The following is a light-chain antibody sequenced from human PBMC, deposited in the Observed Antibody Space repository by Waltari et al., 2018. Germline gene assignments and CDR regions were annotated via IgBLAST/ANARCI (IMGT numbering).Light chain of an antibody. CDR1: SSDIGGYNY. J-gene: IGLJ2*01. CDR2: DVS. V-gene: IGLV2-14*03. Sequence: QSALTQPASVSGSPGQSITISCPGTSSDIGGYNYVSWYQQVPGKAPKLMIYDVSNRPLGFSGRFYGSESGNTGSLTISGLQAAGEADYFCSSYIDSSTLERFGGGTSVTVL. CDR3: SSYIDSSTLER.